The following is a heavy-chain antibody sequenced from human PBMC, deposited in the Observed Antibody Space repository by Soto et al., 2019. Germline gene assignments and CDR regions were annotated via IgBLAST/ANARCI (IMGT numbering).Heavy chain of an antibody. D-gene: IGHD1-26*01. CDR2: IYAGDSDT. V-gene: IGHV5-51*01. CDR3: ARSSGVGAPSGYFYFGMDV. CDR1: GYSFTSYW. J-gene: IGHJ6*02. Sequence: EVQLVQSGAEVKKPGESLQISCKGSGYSFTSYWIGWVRQMPGKGLEWMGIIYAGDSDTRYSPSFQGQVTISADKSISTAYLQWSSLKASDTAMYYCARSSGVGAPSGYFYFGMDVWGQGTTVTVSS.